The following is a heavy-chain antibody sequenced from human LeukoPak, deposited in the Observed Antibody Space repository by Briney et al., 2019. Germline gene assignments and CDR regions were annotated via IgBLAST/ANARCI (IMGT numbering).Heavy chain of an antibody. CDR2: INHSGST. CDR1: GGSFSGYY. V-gene: IGHV4-34*01. J-gene: IGHJ5*02. Sequence: KPSETLSLTCAVYGGSFSGYYWSWIRQPPGKGLEWIGEINHSGSTNYNPSLKSRVTISVDTSKNQFSLKLSSVTAADTAVCYRATEEDSGSRGWFDPWGQGTLVTVSS. D-gene: IGHD1-26*01. CDR3: ATEEDSGSRGWFDP.